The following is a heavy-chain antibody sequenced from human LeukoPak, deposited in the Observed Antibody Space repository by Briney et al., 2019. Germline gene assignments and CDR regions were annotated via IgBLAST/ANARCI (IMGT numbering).Heavy chain of an antibody. V-gene: IGHV1-69*05. J-gene: IGHJ4*02. Sequence: SVKVSCKASGGTFSSYAISWVRQAPGQGLEWMGGIIPIFGTANYAQKFKGRVTITTDESTSTAYMELSSLRSEDTAVYYCARLVYCHSYGCRYFDYGGQGTLVTVSS. CDR1: GGTFSSYA. CDR3: ARLVYCHSYGCRYFDY. D-gene: IGHD5-18*01. CDR2: IIPIFGTA.